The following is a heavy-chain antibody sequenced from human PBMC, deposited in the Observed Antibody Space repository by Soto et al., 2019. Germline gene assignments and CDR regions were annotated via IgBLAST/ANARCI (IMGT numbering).Heavy chain of an antibody. Sequence: EVQLLESGGGLVQPGGSLRLSCAASGFTFSRYAMSWVRQAPGKGLEWVSAISVSVDSTYYADSVKGRFTISRDNSKITLYLQMISLRPDESAVYYCAKEDAVPATMAGWVVRVHDYWGQGTLGNVSS. CDR3: AKEDAVPATMAGWVVRVHDY. CDR2: ISVSVDST. V-gene: IGHV3-23*01. CDR1: GFTFSRYA. D-gene: IGHD2-2*01. J-gene: IGHJ4*02.